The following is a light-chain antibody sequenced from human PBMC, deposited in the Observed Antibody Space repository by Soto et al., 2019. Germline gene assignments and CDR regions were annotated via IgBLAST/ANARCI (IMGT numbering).Light chain of an antibody. V-gene: IGKV1-39*01. CDR1: QSISSY. CDR2: AES. CDR3: QQSYSIPVT. J-gene: IGKJ3*01. Sequence: DLQMTQSPSSLSASVGDRVTISCRTSQSISSYLNWYQQKPGKAPKLLIYAESSLQTGVPLRFSGSGSGTDFTLTISSLQPEDFATYYCQQSYSIPVTFGPGTKVEMK.